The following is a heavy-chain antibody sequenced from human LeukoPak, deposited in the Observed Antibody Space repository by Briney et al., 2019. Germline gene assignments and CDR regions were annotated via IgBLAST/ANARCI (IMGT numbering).Heavy chain of an antibody. V-gene: IGHV1-2*02. J-gene: IGHJ6*03. CDR1: GYTFTGYY. CDR2: INPNSGGT. Sequence: GASVKVSCKASGYTFTGYYMHWVRQAPGQGLEWMGWINPNSGGTNYAQKFQGRVTMTRDTSISTAYMELSRLRSDDTAVYYCARDVTGPNYYYYMDVWGKGTTVTVSS. D-gene: IGHD1-1*01. CDR3: ARDVTGPNYYYYMDV.